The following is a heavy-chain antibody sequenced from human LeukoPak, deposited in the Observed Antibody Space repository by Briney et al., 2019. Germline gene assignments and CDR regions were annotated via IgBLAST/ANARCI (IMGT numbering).Heavy chain of an antibody. CDR2: INPNSGGT. Sequence: ASVKVSCKASGYTFTGYYMHWVRQAPGQGLEWMGWINPNSGGTNYAQKFQGRVTMTRDTSISTAYMELSRLRSDDTAVYYCARDITMVRGEDYYYGMDVWGQGTTVTVSS. D-gene: IGHD3-10*01. CDR1: GYTFTGYY. J-gene: IGHJ6*02. V-gene: IGHV1-2*02. CDR3: ARDITMVRGEDYYYGMDV.